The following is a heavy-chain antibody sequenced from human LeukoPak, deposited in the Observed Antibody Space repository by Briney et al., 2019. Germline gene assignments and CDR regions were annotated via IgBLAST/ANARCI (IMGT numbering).Heavy chain of an antibody. D-gene: IGHD3-22*01. J-gene: IGHJ5*02. V-gene: IGHV1-69*06. CDR1: GGTFSSYA. CDR3: ARVGPNYYDSSGYHNWFGP. CDR2: IIPIFGTA. Sequence: ASVKVSCKASGGTFSSYAISWVRQAPGQGLEWMGGIIPIFGTANYAQKFQGRVTITADKSTSTAYMELSSLRSEDTAVYYCARVGPNYYDSSGYHNWFGPWGQGTLVTVSS.